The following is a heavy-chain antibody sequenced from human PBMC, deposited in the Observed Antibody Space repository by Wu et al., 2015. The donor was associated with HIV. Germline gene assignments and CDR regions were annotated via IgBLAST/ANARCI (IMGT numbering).Heavy chain of an antibody. CDR2: ISAQNGKT. V-gene: IGHV1-18*01. J-gene: IGHJ4*02. Sequence: VQLVQSGGEVKQPGASVKVACKASGYIFSDFGINWVRQAPGEGLEWMGWISAQNGKTKYAQKFQDRITLTTDVSSNTAYMELRSLRSDDTAVYFCARGHYFDASSSPLYWGPGTRVIVSS. D-gene: IGHD3-9*01. CDR3: ARGHYFDASSSPLY. CDR1: GYIFSDFG.